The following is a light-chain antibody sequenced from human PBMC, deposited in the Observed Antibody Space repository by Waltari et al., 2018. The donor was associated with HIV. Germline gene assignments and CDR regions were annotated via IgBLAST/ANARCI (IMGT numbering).Light chain of an antibody. CDR1: NIGRKS. CDR2: DGS. V-gene: IGLV3-21*02. J-gene: IGLJ3*02. CDR3: HVWDSDTKHVL. Sequence: SYVLTQPPSVSVAPGQTATITCGAPNIGRKSVHWYQQNAGQSPVLVVYDGSVRPSGTPERISGSKFGNTATLTISGVEAGDEADYYCHVWDSDTKHVLFGGGTKLTVL.